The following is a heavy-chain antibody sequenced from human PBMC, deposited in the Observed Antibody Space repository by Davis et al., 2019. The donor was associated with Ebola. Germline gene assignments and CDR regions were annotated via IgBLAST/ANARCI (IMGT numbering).Heavy chain of an antibody. V-gene: IGHV3-33*05. CDR2: ISYDGSNK. CDR1: GFTFSSYS. CDR3: AKGTRDY. Sequence: GESLKISCAASGFTFSSYSMHWVRQAPGKGLEWVAVISYDGSNKYYADSVKGRFTISRDNSKNTVYLQRNSLRAEDTAVYYCAKGTRDYWGQGTLVTVSS. J-gene: IGHJ4*02.